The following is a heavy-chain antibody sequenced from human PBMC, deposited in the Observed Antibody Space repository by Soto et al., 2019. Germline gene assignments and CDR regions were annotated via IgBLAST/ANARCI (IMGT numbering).Heavy chain of an antibody. V-gene: IGHV3-30-3*01. CDR3: ARGSTDNVPWFDP. CDR2: ISYDGSNK. D-gene: IGHD4-17*01. J-gene: IGHJ5*02. CDR1: GFTFSSYA. Sequence: PGESLVLSCAASGFTFSSYAMHLGRQDPGKGLEWVAVISYDGSNKYYADSVKGRFTISRDNSKNTLYLQMNSLRAEDTAVYYCARGSTDNVPWFDPWGQGTLFTVSS.